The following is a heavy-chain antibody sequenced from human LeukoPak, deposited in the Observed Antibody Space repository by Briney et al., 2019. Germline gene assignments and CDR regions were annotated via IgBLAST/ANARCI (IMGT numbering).Heavy chain of an antibody. V-gene: IGHV3-30*18. J-gene: IGHJ4*02. Sequence: GGSLRLSCAASGFTFSSYGMHWVRQAPGKGLEWVAVISYDGSNKYYADSVKGRFTISRDNSKITLYLQMNSLRAEDTAVYYCAKDHTYCSSTSCYGGDYWGQGTLVTVSS. CDR2: ISYDGSNK. CDR3: AKDHTYCSSTSCYGGDY. D-gene: IGHD2-2*01. CDR1: GFTFSSYG.